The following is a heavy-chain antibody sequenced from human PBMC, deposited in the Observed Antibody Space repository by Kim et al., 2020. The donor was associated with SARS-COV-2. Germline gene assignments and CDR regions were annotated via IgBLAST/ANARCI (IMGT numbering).Heavy chain of an antibody. Sequence: NYNPSLKSRVTISVDTSKNQFSLNLSSVTAADTAVYYCAGQFSGWYIFDYWGQGTLVTVSS. J-gene: IGHJ4*02. D-gene: IGHD6-19*01. V-gene: IGHV4-59*08. CDR3: AGQFSGWYIFDY.